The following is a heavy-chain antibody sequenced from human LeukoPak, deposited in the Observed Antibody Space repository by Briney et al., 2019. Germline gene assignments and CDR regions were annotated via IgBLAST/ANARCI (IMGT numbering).Heavy chain of an antibody. CDR3: ARQGYSSSSRFDY. Sequence: GESLKISCKGSGYTFTNYWIGWVRQLPGKGLEWMGIIYPGDSDTRYSPSFQGQVTISADKSISTAYLQWSSLKASDTAMYYCARQGYSSSSRFDYWGREPWSPSPQ. CDR2: IYPGDSDT. V-gene: IGHV5-51*01. D-gene: IGHD6-6*01. CDR1: GYTFTNYW. J-gene: IGHJ4*02.